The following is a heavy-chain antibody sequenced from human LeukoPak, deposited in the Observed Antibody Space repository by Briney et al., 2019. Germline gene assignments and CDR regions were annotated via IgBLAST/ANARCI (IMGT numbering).Heavy chain of an antibody. D-gene: IGHD3-3*01. CDR3: AGTYYDFWSGYFSLDY. CDR2: IYTSGST. J-gene: IGHJ4*02. CDR1: GGSISSGSYY. V-gene: IGHV4-61*02. Sequence: PSETLSLTCTVSGGSISSGSYYWSWIRQPAGKGLEWIGRIYTSGSTNYNPSLKSRVTISVDTSKNQFSLKLSSVTAADTAVYYCAGTYYDFWSGYFSLDYWGQGTLVTVSS.